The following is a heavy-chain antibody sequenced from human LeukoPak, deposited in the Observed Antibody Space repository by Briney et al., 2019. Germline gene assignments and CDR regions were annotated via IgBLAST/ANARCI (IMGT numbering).Heavy chain of an antibody. D-gene: IGHD2-21*01. CDR2: ISFDGKNK. Sequence: GTSLRLSCVASGFTFNYYAIHWVRQAPGKGLEWVAVISFDGKNKFYADSVKGRFTISRDNSKNTLYLQMNSLRAEDTAVYYCARGLCGGDCYDYWGQGTLVTVSS. CDR3: ARGLCGGDCYDY. J-gene: IGHJ4*02. CDR1: GFTFNYYA. V-gene: IGHV3-30*04.